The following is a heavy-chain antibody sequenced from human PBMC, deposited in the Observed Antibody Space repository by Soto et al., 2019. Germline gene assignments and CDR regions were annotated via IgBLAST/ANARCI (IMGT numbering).Heavy chain of an antibody. V-gene: IGHV2-5*02. J-gene: IGHJ5*02. CDR2: IYWDDDK. Sequence: QITLKESGPTLVKPTQTLTLTCTFSGLSLSTSGEAVGWIRQPPGKALEWLALIYWDDDKRYNPTLKARLTITKDTSKNQVVLTLTNMDPVDTATYYWAHYVSSSPAGWFDPWGQGILVTVSS. D-gene: IGHD3-10*02. CDR3: AHYVSSSPAGWFDP. CDR1: GLSLSTSGEA.